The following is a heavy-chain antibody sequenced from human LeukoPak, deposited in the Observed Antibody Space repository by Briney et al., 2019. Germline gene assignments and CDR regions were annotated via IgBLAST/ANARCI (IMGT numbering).Heavy chain of an antibody. J-gene: IGHJ4*02. CDR1: GGSISGSCCY. CDR3: SRTTGDSAIIAAH. D-gene: IGHD3-16*01. CDR2: TSYSGST. V-gene: IGHV4-39*01. Sequence: PSETLSLTCTVSGGSISGSCCYWGWIRQTPGKDLEWIGSTSYSGSTHYNPSFKSRVTVSVDTSKNQFFLNLSSVTAADTAVYYCSRTTGDSAIIAAHWGQGTLVTVSS.